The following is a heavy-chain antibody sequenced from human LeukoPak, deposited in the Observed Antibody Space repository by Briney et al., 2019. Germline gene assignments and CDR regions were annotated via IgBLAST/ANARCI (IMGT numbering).Heavy chain of an antibody. V-gene: IGHV3-20*01. D-gene: IGHD1-1*01. J-gene: IGHJ5*02. CDR2: TNWNGGST. CDR3: ARGGTTEGTGGSWFDP. Sequence: GGSLRLSCAASGFTFDDYGMSWVRQAPGKGLEWVSGTNWNGGSTVYADSVKGRFTISRDNAKNSLYLQMNSLRAEDTALYHCARGGTTEGTGGSWFDPWGQGTLVTVSS. CDR1: GFTFDDYG.